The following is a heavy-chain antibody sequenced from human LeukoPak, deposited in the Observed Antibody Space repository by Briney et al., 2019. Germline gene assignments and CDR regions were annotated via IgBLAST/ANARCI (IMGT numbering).Heavy chain of an antibody. V-gene: IGHV3-30-3*02. D-gene: IGHD1-26*01. CDR3: AKLWRGSHPRYFDH. J-gene: IGHJ4*02. CDR1: GFTFSSYA. CDR2: ISYDGSNK. Sequence: GGSLRLSCAASGFTFSSYAMHWVRQAPGKGLEWVAVISYDGSNKYYADSVKGRFTISRDNSKNTLYLQMNSLRAEDTAVYYCAKLWRGSHPRYFDHWGQGTLVTVSS.